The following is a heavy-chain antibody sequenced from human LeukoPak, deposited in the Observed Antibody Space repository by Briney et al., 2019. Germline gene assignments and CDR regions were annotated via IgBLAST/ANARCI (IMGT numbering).Heavy chain of an antibody. CDR2: IYYSGST. CDR1: GGSISSYY. V-gene: IGHV4-59*12. J-gene: IGHJ4*02. Sequence: SETLSLTCTVSGGSISSYYWSWIRQPPGKGLEWIGYIYYSGSTNYNPSLKSRVTISVDTSKNQFSLKLSSVTAADTAVYYCASESRSLLYYFDYWGQGTLVTVSS. D-gene: IGHD2-2*01. CDR3: ASESRSLLYYFDY.